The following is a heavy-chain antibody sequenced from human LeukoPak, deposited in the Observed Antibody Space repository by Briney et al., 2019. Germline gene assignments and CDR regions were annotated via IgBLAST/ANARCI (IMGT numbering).Heavy chain of an antibody. D-gene: IGHD1-1*01. CDR3: AGSYNWSDDFDY. CDR2: IFYSGST. V-gene: IGHV4-59*01. Sequence: SETLSLTCTVSIDSISSYYWSWIRPPPGKGLEWVGYIFYSGSTNYNPSLKSRVTISVDTSKNQLSLKLNSVTAADTAVYYCAGSYNWSDDFDYWGPGTLVTVSS. CDR1: IDSISSYY. J-gene: IGHJ4*02.